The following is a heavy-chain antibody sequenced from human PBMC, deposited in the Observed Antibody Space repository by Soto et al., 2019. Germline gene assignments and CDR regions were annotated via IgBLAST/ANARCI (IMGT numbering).Heavy chain of an antibody. CDR3: ARGFLKRAYSAHDPLQYYYGMDV. Sequence: SVKVSCKASGGTFSDYAFYWVRQAPGQGLEWMGGITPIFGTSKIAHNFQDRVTITADESTNTAYVELSTLRSGDTAVYYCARGFLKRAYSAHDPLQYYYGMDVRGQGTTVTVSS. D-gene: IGHD5-12*01. V-gene: IGHV1-69*13. J-gene: IGHJ6*02. CDR1: GGTFSDYA. CDR2: ITPIFGTS.